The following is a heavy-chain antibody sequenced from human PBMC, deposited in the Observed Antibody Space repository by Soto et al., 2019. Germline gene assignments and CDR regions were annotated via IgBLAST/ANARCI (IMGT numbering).Heavy chain of an antibody. J-gene: IGHJ6*02. V-gene: IGHV3-53*01. Sequence: GGSLRLSCAASGFTVSSNYMSWVRQAPGKGLEWVSVIYSGGSTYYADSVKGRFTISRDNSKNTLYLQMNSLRAEDTAVYYCGRSITYYDFWSGYPDALGMDVWGQGTTVTVSS. CDR3: GRSITYYDFWSGYPDALGMDV. CDR2: IYSGGST. CDR1: GFTVSSNY. D-gene: IGHD3-3*01.